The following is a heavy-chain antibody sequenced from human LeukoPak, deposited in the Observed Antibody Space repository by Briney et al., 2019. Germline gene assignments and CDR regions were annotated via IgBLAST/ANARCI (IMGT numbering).Heavy chain of an antibody. J-gene: IGHJ4*02. D-gene: IGHD3-10*01. CDR1: GGSFSGYY. CDR3: ASSDIRFGEPYFDY. V-gene: IGHV4-34*01. Sequence: SETLSLTCAVDGGSFSGYYWSWIRQPPGKGLDWIGEINHSGSTNYNPSLKSRVTISVDTSKNQFSLKLSSVTAADTAVYYCASSDIRFGEPYFDYWGQGTLVTVSS. CDR2: INHSGST.